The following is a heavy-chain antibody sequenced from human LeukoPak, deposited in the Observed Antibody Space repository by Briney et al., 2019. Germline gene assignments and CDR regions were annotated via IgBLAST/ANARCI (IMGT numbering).Heavy chain of an antibody. Sequence: ASVKVSCKASGYTFTGYYMHWVRQAPGQGLEWMGWINPHSGGTNYAQKFQGRVTMTRDTSISTAYMELSRLRSDDTAVYYCARGPILTGPPYFDYWGQGTLVTVSS. CDR2: INPHSGGT. CDR1: GYTFTGYY. D-gene: IGHD3-9*01. J-gene: IGHJ4*02. V-gene: IGHV1-2*02. CDR3: ARGPILTGPPYFDY.